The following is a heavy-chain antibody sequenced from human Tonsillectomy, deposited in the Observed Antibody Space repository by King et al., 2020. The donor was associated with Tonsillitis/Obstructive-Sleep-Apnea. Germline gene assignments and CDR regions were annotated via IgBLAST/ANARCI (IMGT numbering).Heavy chain of an antibody. Sequence: VQLQQWGAGLLKPSETLSLTCAVYGGSFSGYYGTWIRQPPGKGLEWIGEIHHSGSTNYSPSLKSRVTISLDTSKNQFSLNLSSVTAADTAVYYCARGGNLDSFDIWGQGTLVTVSS. D-gene: IGHD4-23*01. CDR2: IHHSGST. J-gene: IGHJ3*02. CDR1: GGSFSGYY. CDR3: ARGGNLDSFDI. V-gene: IGHV4-34*01.